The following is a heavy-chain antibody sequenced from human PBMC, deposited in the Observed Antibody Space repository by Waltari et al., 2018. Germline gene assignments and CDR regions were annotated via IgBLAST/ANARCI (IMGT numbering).Heavy chain of an antibody. V-gene: IGHV4-34*01. D-gene: IGHD3-3*01. Sequence: QVQLQQWGAGLLKPSETLSLTCAVYGGSFSGYYWSWIRQPPGKGLEWIGEINHSGSTNYNPSLKSRVTISVDTSKNQFSLKLSSVTAADTAVYYCARVKGRFWSGHAIDYWGQGTLVTVSS. CDR3: ARVKGRFWSGHAIDY. J-gene: IGHJ4*02. CDR1: GGSFSGYY. CDR2: INHSGST.